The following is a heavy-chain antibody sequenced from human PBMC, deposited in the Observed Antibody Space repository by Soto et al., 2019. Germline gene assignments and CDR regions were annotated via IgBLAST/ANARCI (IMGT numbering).Heavy chain of an antibody. Sequence: GASVKVSCKASGGTFSSYAISWVRQAPGQGLEWMGGIIPIFGTANYAQKFQGRVTITADESTSTAYMELSSLRSEDTAVYYCAIPWGPEDYYDSSGSFDYWGQGTLVTVSS. CDR2: IIPIFGTA. D-gene: IGHD3-22*01. CDR1: GGTFSSYA. V-gene: IGHV1-69*13. CDR3: AIPWGPEDYYDSSGSFDY. J-gene: IGHJ4*02.